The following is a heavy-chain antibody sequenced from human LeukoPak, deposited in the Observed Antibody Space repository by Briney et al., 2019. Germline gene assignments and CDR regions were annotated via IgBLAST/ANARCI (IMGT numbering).Heavy chain of an antibody. CDR1: GFTFSSYE. J-gene: IGHJ4*02. CDR2: ISSSGSTI. CDR3: ARVRNYDILTGYYNGGDY. V-gene: IGHV3-48*03. Sequence: GSLRLSCAASGFTFSSYEMNWVRQAPGKGLEWVSYISSSGSTIYYADSVKGRFTISRDNAKNSLYLQMNSLRAEDTAVYYCARVRNYDILTGYYNGGDYWGQGTLVTVSS. D-gene: IGHD3-9*01.